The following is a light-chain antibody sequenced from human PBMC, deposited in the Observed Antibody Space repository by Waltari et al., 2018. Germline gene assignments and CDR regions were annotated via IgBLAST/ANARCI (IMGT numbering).Light chain of an antibody. CDR2: NVS. Sequence: QSALAQPASVSGSPGQSITISCTGSSSDIGAFDLVSWYQQQPGRAPRLIIRNVSERPSGVPHRFSGSKSGNTASLTISSLRSEDESLYFCSSFTTGSTGLFGGGTKLTVL. J-gene: IGLJ2*01. CDR3: SSFTTGSTGL. CDR1: SSDIGAFDL. V-gene: IGLV2-14*03.